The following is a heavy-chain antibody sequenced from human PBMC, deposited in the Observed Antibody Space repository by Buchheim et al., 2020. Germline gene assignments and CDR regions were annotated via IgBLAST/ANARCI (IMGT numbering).Heavy chain of an antibody. CDR2: ISYDGSNK. CDR3: AGDISSSGGDYA. Sequence: VQLLESGGGLVQPGGSLRLSCAASGFTFSSYAMHWVRQAPGKGLEWVAVISYDGSNKYYADSVKGRFTISRDNSKNTLSLQMNSLRAEDTAVYYCAGDISSSGGDYAWGQGT. V-gene: IGHV3-30-3*01. J-gene: IGHJ5*02. CDR1: GFTFSSYA. D-gene: IGHD2-21*02.